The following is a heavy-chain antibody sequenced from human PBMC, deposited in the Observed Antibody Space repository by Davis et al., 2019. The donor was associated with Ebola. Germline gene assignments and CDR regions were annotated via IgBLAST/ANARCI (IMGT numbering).Heavy chain of an antibody. CDR2: ISYDGSNK. CDR3: ARDQVAGTYYYGMDV. CDR1: GFTFSSYA. Sequence: GGSLRLSCAASGFTFSSYAMHWVRQAPGKGLEWVAVISYDGSNKYYADSVKGRFTISRDNSKNTLYLQMNSLRAEDTAVYYCARDQVAGTYYYGMDVWGQGTTVTVSS. D-gene: IGHD6-19*01. V-gene: IGHV3-30-3*01. J-gene: IGHJ6*02.